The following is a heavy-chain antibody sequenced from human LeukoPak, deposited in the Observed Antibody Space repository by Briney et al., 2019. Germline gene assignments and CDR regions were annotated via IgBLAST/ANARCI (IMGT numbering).Heavy chain of an antibody. CDR3: ARAMGYYYDSSGYSPNWFDP. CDR2: IYHSGST. J-gene: IGHJ5*02. V-gene: IGHV4-38-2*02. D-gene: IGHD3-22*01. CDR1: GYSISSGYY. Sequence: SETLSLTCTVSGYSISSGYYWGWIRQPPRKGLEWIGSIYHSGSTYYNPSLKSRVTISVDTSKNQFSLKLSSVTAADTAVYYCARAMGYYYDSSGYSPNWFDPWGQGTLVTVSS.